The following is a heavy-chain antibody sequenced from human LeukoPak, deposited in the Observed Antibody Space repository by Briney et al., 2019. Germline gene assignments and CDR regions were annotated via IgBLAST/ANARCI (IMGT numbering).Heavy chain of an antibody. J-gene: IGHJ4*02. Sequence: ASVKVSCKASGYTFTSYGISWVRQAPGQGLEWMGWISAYNGNTNYAQKLQGRVTMTTDTSTSTAYMELRSLRSDDTAVYYCARARWTSSSYYFDYWGQGTLVTVSS. CDR3: ARARWTSSSYYFDY. D-gene: IGHD6-6*01. V-gene: IGHV1-18*01. CDR2: ISAYNGNT. CDR1: GYTFTSYG.